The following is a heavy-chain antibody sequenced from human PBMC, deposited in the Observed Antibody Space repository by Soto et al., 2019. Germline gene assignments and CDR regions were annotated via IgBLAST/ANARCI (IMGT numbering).Heavy chain of an antibody. D-gene: IGHD6-13*01. Sequence: PSETMSLTCTVSGGSISSRSYYWGWIRQPPGKGLEWIGSIYYSGSTYYNPSLKSRVTISVDTSKNQFSLKLSSVTAADTAVYYCATLGEQQLGAFDIWGQGTMVTVSS. CDR1: GGSISSRSYY. J-gene: IGHJ3*02. CDR3: ATLGEQQLGAFDI. V-gene: IGHV4-39*01. CDR2: IYYSGST.